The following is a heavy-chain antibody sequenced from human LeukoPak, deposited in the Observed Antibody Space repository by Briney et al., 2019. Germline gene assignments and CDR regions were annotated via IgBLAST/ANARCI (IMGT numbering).Heavy chain of an antibody. CDR3: ARDGILTFGGVIGGFDY. Sequence: AASVKVSCKASGYTFTSYYMHWVRQAPGQGLEWMGWINPNSGGTNYAQKFQGRVTMTRDTSISTAYMELSRLRSDDTAVYYCARDGILTFGGVIGGFDYWGQGTLVTVSS. CDR2: INPNSGGT. CDR1: GYTFTSYY. J-gene: IGHJ4*02. V-gene: IGHV1-2*02. D-gene: IGHD3-16*02.